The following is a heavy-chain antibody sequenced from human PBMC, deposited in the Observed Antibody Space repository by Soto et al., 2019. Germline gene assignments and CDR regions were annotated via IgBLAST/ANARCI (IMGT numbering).Heavy chain of an antibody. CDR1: GLTSAYHA. D-gene: IGHD3-22*01. CDR2: VSYDGNNK. Sequence: PGGSLRLSCAASGLTSAYHAMNWVRQAPGKGLEWVAVVSYDGNNKYYTDSVKGRFIISRDNSKNTLYLQMNSLRAEDTAVYYCANDYADSTGYYYCMDDWRPGTT. CDR3: ANDYADSTGYYYCMDD. V-gene: IGHV3-30*18. J-gene: IGHJ6*01.